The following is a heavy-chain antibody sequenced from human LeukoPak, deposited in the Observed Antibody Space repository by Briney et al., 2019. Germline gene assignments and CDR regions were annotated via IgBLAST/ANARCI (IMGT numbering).Heavy chain of an antibody. J-gene: IGHJ4*02. Sequence: PSETLSLTCTVSGGSISSSRHFWGWIRQPPGKGPEWIGSLFYTGTPFYSPSFKSRVTISVDTSNNQFSLNLSSVTAADTAVYYCARDREVGATGYYFDYWGQGTLVTVSS. CDR1: GGSISSSRHF. CDR3: ARDREVGATGYYFDY. D-gene: IGHD1-26*01. V-gene: IGHV4-39*07. CDR2: LFYTGTP.